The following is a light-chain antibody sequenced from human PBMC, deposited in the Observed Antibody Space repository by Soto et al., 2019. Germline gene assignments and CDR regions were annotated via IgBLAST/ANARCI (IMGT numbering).Light chain of an antibody. Sequence: EIVLTQSPATLSLSPGERATLSCRARQSIGSHLAWYQQQPGQAPRLLIYDASNRATGIPARFSGSGSGTDFTLTISSLEPEDFAVYYCQQRSNPTWTFGQGTKVDIK. CDR2: DAS. CDR1: QSIGSH. V-gene: IGKV3-11*01. CDR3: QQRSNPTWT. J-gene: IGKJ1*01.